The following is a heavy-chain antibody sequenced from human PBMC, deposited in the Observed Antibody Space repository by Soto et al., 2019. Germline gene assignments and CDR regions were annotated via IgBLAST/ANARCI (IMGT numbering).Heavy chain of an antibody. CDR1: GFTFSSYW. Sequence: EVQLVESGGGLVQPGGSLRLSCAASGFTFSSYWMHWVRQAPGKGLVWVSRINSDGSSTSYADSVKGRFTISRDNAKNTLYLQMNSLRAEDTAVYYCARAAFSSGWYRRYFAYWGQGTLVTVSS. CDR2: INSDGSST. D-gene: IGHD6-19*01. V-gene: IGHV3-74*01. CDR3: ARAAFSSGWYRRYFAY. J-gene: IGHJ4*02.